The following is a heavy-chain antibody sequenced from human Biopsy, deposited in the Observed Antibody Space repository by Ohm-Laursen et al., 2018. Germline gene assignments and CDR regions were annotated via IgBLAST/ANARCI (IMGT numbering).Heavy chain of an antibody. V-gene: IGHV4-34*01. CDR1: GGSFSGYY. J-gene: IGHJ6*02. Sequence: SDTPSLTCAVYGGSFSGYYWSWIRQPPGKGLEWIGEINQSGSTKYNPSLKRRATLSADSSNSQFSLRLTSVTAADTAIYYCARGSGYFKLDVWGQGTTVTVSS. CDR3: ARGSGYFKLDV. D-gene: IGHD5-12*01. CDR2: INQSGST.